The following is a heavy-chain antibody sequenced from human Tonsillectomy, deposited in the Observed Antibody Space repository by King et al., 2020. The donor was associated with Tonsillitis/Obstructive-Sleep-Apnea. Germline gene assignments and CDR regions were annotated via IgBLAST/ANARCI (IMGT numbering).Heavy chain of an antibody. Sequence: TLSLTCTVSGGSINNYYWSWIRQPPGKGLEWLGYIYYTGRTSYNPSLKSRVTISVHKSNNQFCLKLSSVTAADTALYYCARGPNWFDPWGQGTLVTVSS. CDR2: IYYTGRT. V-gene: IGHV4-59*01. J-gene: IGHJ5*02. CDR3: ARGPNWFDP. CDR1: GGSINNYY.